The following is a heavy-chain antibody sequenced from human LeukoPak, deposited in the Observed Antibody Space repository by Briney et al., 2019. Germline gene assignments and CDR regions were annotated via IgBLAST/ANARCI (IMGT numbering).Heavy chain of an antibody. Sequence: ASVKVSXKASGYTFTGYYMHWVRQAPGQGLEWMGWINPNSGGTNYAQKFQGRVTMTRDTSISTAYMGLSRLRSDDTAVYYCARVRYSGSHLLDYWGQRTLVTVSS. V-gene: IGHV1-2*02. CDR3: ARVRYSGSHLLDY. CDR1: GYTFTGYY. CDR2: INPNSGGT. J-gene: IGHJ4*02. D-gene: IGHD1-26*01.